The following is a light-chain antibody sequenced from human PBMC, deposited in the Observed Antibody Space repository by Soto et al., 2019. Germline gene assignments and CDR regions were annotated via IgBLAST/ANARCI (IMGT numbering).Light chain of an antibody. J-gene: IGKJ4*01. CDR1: QSISSW. CDR2: DAS. V-gene: IGKV1-5*01. Sequence: IQMTQSPSTLSASVGDRVNITCRASQSISSWLAWYQQKPGKAPKLLIYDASSLESGVPSRFSASGSGTEFTLTISSLQADEFATYYCQQYNSYSVTFGGGTKVEIK. CDR3: QQYNSYSVT.